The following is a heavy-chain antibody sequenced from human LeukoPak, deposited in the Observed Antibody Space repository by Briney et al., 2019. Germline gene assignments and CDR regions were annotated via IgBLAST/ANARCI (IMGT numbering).Heavy chain of an antibody. CDR3: ARDLMIRGVILDY. Sequence: GGSLRLSCAASGFTVSSNYMSWVRQAPGKGLEWVSVIYAGDRTYYAESVKGRFTIPRDNSKNTLYLQMNSLRAEDTAVYYCARDLMIRGVILDYWGQGTLVTVSS. CDR1: GFTVSSNY. D-gene: IGHD3-10*01. V-gene: IGHV3-66*02. J-gene: IGHJ4*02. CDR2: IYAGDRT.